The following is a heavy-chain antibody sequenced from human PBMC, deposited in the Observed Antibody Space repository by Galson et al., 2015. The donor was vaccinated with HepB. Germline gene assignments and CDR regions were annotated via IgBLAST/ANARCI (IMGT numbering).Heavy chain of an antibody. Sequence: SETLSLTCAVYGGSFSGYYWSWIRQTPGKGLEWIGEIDQSGVTRYNPSLKSRVTISIDTSKNQFFLKMDSVTAADTSVYHCARGPPVVPVRGYYYMDVWGKGTTVTVSS. CDR1: GGSFSGYY. CDR3: ARGPPVVPVRGYYYMDV. J-gene: IGHJ6*03. D-gene: IGHD4-23*01. V-gene: IGHV4-34*01. CDR2: IDQSGVT.